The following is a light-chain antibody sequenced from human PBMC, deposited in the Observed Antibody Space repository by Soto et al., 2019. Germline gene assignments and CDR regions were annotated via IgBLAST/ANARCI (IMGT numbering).Light chain of an antibody. CDR3: SSYASSGTYV. CDR2: EVS. J-gene: IGLJ1*01. Sequence: SALTQPASVSGSPGQSITISCTGTSSDVGGYNYVSWYQQHPGKAPKLMIYEVSDRPSGVSNRFSGSKSGNTASLTISGLQAEDEADYYCSSYASSGTYVFGPGTKVTVL. CDR1: SSDVGGYNY. V-gene: IGLV2-14*01.